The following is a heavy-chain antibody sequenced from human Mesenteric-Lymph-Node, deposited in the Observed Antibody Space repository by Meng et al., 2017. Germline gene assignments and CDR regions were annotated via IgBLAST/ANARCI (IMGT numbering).Heavy chain of an antibody. Sequence: GESLKISCAGSGFPLSGHHMDWVRQAPGTGPEWVGRIRNKANSYNTEYAASVKGRFTISREDSGSSVYLQMDSLKSEDTAVYYCGRVGGWMGGTNAFDFWGQGTTVTVSS. CDR3: GRVGGWMGGTNAFDF. CDR2: IRNKANSYNT. J-gene: IGHJ3*01. V-gene: IGHV3-72*01. CDR1: GFPLSGHH. D-gene: IGHD1-14*01.